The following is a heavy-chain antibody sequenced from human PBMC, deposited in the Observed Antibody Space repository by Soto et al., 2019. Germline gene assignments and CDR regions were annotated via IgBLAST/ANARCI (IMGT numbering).Heavy chain of an antibody. CDR1: GFTFSNNA. Sequence: EVQLLESGGGLVQPGGSLRLSCAASGFTFSNNAMSWVRQAPGKGLEWVSAISGSGGKTYYADSVKGRFTIYRDQSKNPLHLQMKSLRAEDTAVYYCPKDQGEGGGSCFDYWGQGTLVTVSS. V-gene: IGHV3-23*01. D-gene: IGHD2-15*01. CDR3: PKDQGEGGGSCFDY. CDR2: ISGSGGKT. J-gene: IGHJ4*02.